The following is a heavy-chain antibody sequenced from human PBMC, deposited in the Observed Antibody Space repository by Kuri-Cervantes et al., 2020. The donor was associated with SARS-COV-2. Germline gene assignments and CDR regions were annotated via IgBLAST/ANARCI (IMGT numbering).Heavy chain of an antibody. J-gene: IGHJ6*02. D-gene: IGHD4-11*01. CDR1: GGSISSYY. Sequence: SETLSLTCTVSGGSISSYYWSWIRQPPGKGLEWIGEINHSGSTNYNPSLKSRVTISVDTSKNQFSLKLSSVTAADTAVYYCARARTVTTFYYYYGMDVWGQGTTVTVSS. CDR2: INHSGST. V-gene: IGHV4-34*01. CDR3: ARARTVTTFYYYYGMDV.